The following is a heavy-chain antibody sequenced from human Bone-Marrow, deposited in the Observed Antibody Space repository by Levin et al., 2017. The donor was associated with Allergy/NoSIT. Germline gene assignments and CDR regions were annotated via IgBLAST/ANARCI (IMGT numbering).Heavy chain of an antibody. Sequence: SCAGSGFTFDDYDMNWVRQVPGKGPEWVSGISWNGAVTRYADSVEGRFSISRDNAKNSLDLQMTSLRAEDAALYYCAGYSTDSAFDIWGQGTIVTVSS. D-gene: IGHD4-11*01. CDR2: ISWNGAVT. J-gene: IGHJ3*02. V-gene: IGHV3-20*04. CDR3: AGYSTDSAFDI. CDR1: GFTFDDYD.